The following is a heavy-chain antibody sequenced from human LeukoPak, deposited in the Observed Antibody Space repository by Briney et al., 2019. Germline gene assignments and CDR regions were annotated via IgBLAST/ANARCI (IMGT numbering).Heavy chain of an antibody. CDR1: GFTFSSYW. V-gene: IGHV3-7*01. J-gene: IGHJ5*02. CDR3: ARGPFDFWSGLPFDP. Sequence: GGSLRLSCAASGFTFSSYWMSWVRQAPGKGLEWVANIKQDGSEKYYVDSVKGRFTISRDNAKNSLYLRMDSLRAEDTAVYYCARGPFDFWSGLPFDPWGQGTLVTVSS. D-gene: IGHD3-3*01. CDR2: IKQDGSEK.